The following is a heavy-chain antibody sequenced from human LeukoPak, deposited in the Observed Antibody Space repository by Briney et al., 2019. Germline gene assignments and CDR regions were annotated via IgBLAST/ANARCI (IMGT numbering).Heavy chain of an antibody. D-gene: IGHD6-19*01. J-gene: IGHJ4*02. V-gene: IGHV3-23*01. CDR2: ITGGGGST. Sequence: GGSLRLSCAASGFTFSSYAMSWVRQAPEKGLEWVSAITGGGGSTYYADSVKGRVTISRDNSKNTLYLQMNSLRADDTAVYYCAKGSSSGWPYYFDYWGQGTQVTVSS. CDR3: AKGSSSGWPYYFDY. CDR1: GFTFSSYA.